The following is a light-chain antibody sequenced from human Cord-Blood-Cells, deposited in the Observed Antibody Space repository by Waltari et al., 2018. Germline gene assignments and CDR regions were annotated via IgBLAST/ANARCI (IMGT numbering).Light chain of an antibody. CDR3: QQYNNWPPRT. V-gene: IGKV3-15*01. CDR1: QSVSSN. CDR2: GAS. Sequence: EIVMTQPPATLSVSPGERSTLSCRSSQSVSSNLAWYQQKPGQAPRLLIYGASTRATGIPARFSGSGSGTEFTLTISSLQSEDFAVYYCQQYNNWPPRTFGQGTKLEIK. J-gene: IGKJ2*01.